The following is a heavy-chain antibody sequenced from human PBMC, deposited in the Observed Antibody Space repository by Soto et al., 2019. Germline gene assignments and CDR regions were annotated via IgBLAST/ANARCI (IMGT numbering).Heavy chain of an antibody. CDR2: IIPIFGTA. J-gene: IGHJ4*02. CDR1: GGTFSSYA. D-gene: IGHD2-15*01. V-gene: IGHV1-69*12. Sequence: QVQLVQSGAEVKKPGSSVKVSCKASGGTFSSYAISWVRQAPGQGLEWMGGIIPIFGTANYAQKFQGRVTITADESTSTAYMELSSLRSEDTAVYDCARITLRGGGNGHDDSWGQGTLVTVSS. CDR3: ARITLRGGGNGHDDS.